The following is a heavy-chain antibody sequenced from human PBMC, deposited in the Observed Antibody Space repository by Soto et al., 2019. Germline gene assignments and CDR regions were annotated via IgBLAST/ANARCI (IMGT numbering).Heavy chain of an antibody. CDR2: IYYSEST. Sequence: QVQLQESGPGLVKPSETLSLTCTVSGGSISSYYWSWIRQPPGKGLEWIGYIYYSESTNHNPSLKSRVTISVDTPKNQFSLKLSSVTAADTAVYYCALLGSGSGSYYIWGQGTLVTVSS. J-gene: IGHJ4*02. CDR1: GGSISSYY. CDR3: ALLGSGSGSYYI. V-gene: IGHV4-59*01. D-gene: IGHD3-10*01.